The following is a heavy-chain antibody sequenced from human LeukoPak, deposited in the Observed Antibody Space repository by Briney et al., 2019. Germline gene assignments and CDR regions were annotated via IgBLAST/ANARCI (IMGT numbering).Heavy chain of an antibody. V-gene: IGHV3-30*04. J-gene: IGHJ3*01. CDR2: IFSDGSNE. CDR1: GFSHGSHV. CDR3: ARGIWETNSVDFDL. Sequence: GGSLRLSCAASGFSHGSHVMHWVRQAPGKGLEWVALIFSDGSNEYYADSVKGRFTISRDNSKNTLYLQINGLTSEDTAVYSCARGIWETNSVDFDLWGQGTMVIVS. D-gene: IGHD3-16*01.